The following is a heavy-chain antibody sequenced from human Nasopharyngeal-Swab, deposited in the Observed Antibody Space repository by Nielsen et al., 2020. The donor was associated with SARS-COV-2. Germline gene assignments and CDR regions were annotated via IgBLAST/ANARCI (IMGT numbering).Heavy chain of an antibody. J-gene: IGHJ4*02. CDR3: ASDSRY. V-gene: IGHV3-21*01. D-gene: IGHD2-2*01. CDR2: ISSSGSNM. Sequence: GESLKISCAASGFTFSDYTMNWVRQAPGQGLEWVPFISSSGSNMYYTDSVKGRFTMSRDKAKNALYLQMNSLRAEDTAVYYCASDSRYWGQGTLVTVSS. CDR1: GFTFSDYT.